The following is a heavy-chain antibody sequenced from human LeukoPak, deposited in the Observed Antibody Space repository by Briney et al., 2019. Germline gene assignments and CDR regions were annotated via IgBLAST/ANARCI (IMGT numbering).Heavy chain of an antibody. D-gene: IGHD2-21*01. V-gene: IGHV3-23*01. CDR2: IDNSGTGT. Sequence: GGSLRLSCAASGFTFSSKGMSWVRKAPGKGLAWVSAIDNSGTGTYYADSVKGRFTISRDNSKNTLYLQMDSLRAEDTAIYYCAKDSPVMTRWGQGTLVTVSS. J-gene: IGHJ4*02. CDR1: GFTFSSKG. CDR3: AKDSPVMTR.